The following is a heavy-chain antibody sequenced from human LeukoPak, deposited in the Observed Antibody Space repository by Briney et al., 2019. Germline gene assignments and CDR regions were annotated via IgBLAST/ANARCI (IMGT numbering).Heavy chain of an antibody. V-gene: IGHV3-30-3*01. CDR2: ISYDGSNK. D-gene: IGHD3-9*01. J-gene: IGHJ6*02. Sequence: GGSLRLSCAASGFTFSSYAMHWVRQAPGKGLEWVAVISYDGSNKYYADSVKGRFTISRDNSKNTLYLQMNSLRAEDTAVYYCARDYLTIFGYHYYGMDVWGQGTTVTVSS. CDR1: GFTFSSYA. CDR3: ARDYLTIFGYHYYGMDV.